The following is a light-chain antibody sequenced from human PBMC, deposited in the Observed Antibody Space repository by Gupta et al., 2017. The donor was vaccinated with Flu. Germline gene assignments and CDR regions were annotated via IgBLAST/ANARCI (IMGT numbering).Light chain of an antibody. V-gene: IGLV2-14*01. Sequence: QSALTQPASVSGSPGQSINIPCPGTSSDIGSYDSVSWYQQSPGRAPKLMIYDVSNRPSGISDRFSGSKSGNTASLTISGLQAEDEADYYCSSYSATGALALFGGGTKVTVL. CDR3: SSYSATGALAL. CDR1: SSDIGSYDS. J-gene: IGLJ2*01. CDR2: DVS.